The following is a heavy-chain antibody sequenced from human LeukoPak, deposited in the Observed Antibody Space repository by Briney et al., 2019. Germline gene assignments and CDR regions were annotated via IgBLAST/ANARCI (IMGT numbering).Heavy chain of an antibody. J-gene: IGHJ3*02. CDR1: GASFSGHY. CDR2: INHSGNT. D-gene: IGHD3-10*01. V-gene: IGHV4-34*01. CDR3: ARLIGGVSGFDI. Sequence: PSETLSLTCAVYGASFSGHYWEWIRQPPGKGLEWIGEINHSGNTNYNPSLKSRVTISVDTSKNQFSLKLSSVTAADTAVYYCARLIGGVSGFDIWGQGTMVTVSS.